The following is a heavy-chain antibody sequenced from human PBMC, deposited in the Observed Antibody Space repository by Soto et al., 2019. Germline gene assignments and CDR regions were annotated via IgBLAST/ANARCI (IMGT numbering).Heavy chain of an antibody. Sequence: SLRLSCTASGLPHSSFAMMWVRQAPGKGLECVSGIYGSGRGIEYADSVKGRFTISRDNSKNTVYLQMTDLRADDTAVYYCAKDAVYNDGLWLMDHWGQGTQVTVYS. CDR1: GLPHSSFA. J-gene: IGHJ4*02. CDR2: IYGSGRGI. D-gene: IGHD2-21*01. CDR3: AKDAVYNDGLWLMDH. V-gene: IGHV3-23*05.